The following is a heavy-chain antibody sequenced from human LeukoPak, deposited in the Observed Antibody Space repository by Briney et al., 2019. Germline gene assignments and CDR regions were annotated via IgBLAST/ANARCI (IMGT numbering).Heavy chain of an antibody. CDR1: GGSISSYS. J-gene: IGHJ3*02. D-gene: IGHD3-10*01. CDR3: ASYFGGEI. V-gene: IGHV4-59*01. CDR2: ISYSGSS. Sequence: PSETLSLTCTVSGGSISSYSWSWIRQPPGKGLKWIGFISYSGSSNYNPSLKSRVTISLDTSKNQFSLKLSSVTAADSAVYYCASYFGGEIWGQGTMVTVSS.